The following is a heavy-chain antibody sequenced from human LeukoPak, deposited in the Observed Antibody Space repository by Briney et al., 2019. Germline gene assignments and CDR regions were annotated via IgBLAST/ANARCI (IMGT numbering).Heavy chain of an antibody. J-gene: IGHJ4*02. D-gene: IGHD3-16*01. Sequence: AGSLRCSGLASGFICRYFARSWLRQTPAVGLERCSSIRCDGETFYTDSVKGRFPLYRDHSRNPVYLQLSNLRVEDTAAYYCANASWVSSADAVLWGQGTLVTVS. CDR2: IRCDGET. V-gene: IGHV3-23*01. CDR3: ANASWVSSADAVL. CDR1: GFICRYFA.